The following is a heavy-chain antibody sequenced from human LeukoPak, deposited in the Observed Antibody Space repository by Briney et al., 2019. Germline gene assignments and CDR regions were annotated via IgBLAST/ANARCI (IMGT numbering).Heavy chain of an antibody. J-gene: IGHJ4*02. D-gene: IGHD6-13*01. CDR2: INPNSSGT. CDR3: ARVWSSSWYGNFDY. V-gene: IGHV1-2*02. CDR1: GYTFTGYY. Sequence: ASVKVSCKASGYTFTGYYMHWVRQAPGQGLEWMGWINPNSSGTNYAQKFQGRVTMTRDTSISTAYMELSRLRSDDTAVYYCARVWSSSWYGNFDYWGQGTLVTVSS.